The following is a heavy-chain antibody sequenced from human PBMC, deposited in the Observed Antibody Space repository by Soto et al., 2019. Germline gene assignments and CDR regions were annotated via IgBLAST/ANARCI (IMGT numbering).Heavy chain of an antibody. CDR2: ISHHGGVK. J-gene: IGHJ5*02. D-gene: IGHD6-19*01. Sequence: QVHLVESGGGVVQPGRSLRLSCAASGFTFSTTGMHWVRQAPGKGLEWVAMISHHGGVKHYTDSVKGRFTISRDTSNNTVYLQMNSLRPEDTAMYHCAKDLYGAGWYNYFDPWGQGTLVTVSS. V-gene: IGHV3-30*18. CDR3: AKDLYGAGWYNYFDP. CDR1: GFTFSTTG.